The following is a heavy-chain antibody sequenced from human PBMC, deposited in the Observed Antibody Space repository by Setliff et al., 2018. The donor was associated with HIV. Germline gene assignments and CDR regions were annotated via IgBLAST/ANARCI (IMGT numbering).Heavy chain of an antibody. J-gene: IGHJ4*02. CDR3: ARVISGRGRELPDFDY. Sequence: ASVKVSCKASGFTFINYDINWVRQAPGQGLEWMGWMNPSGATGYAQEFQGRVTMTRDTSISTAYMELSSLRSEDTAVYYCARVISGRGRELPDFDYWGQGTQVTVSS. V-gene: IGHV1-8*02. CDR1: GFTFINYD. CDR2: MNPSGAT. D-gene: IGHD3-10*01.